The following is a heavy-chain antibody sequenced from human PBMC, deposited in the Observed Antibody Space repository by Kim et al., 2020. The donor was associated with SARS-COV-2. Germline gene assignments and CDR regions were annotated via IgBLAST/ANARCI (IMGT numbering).Heavy chain of an antibody. V-gene: IGHV2-5*02. CDR2: IYWDDDK. CDR1: EFSLSTSGVG. J-gene: IGHJ5*02. Sequence: SGPTLVNPTQTLTLTCTFSEFSLSTSGVGVGWIRQPPGKALEWLALIYWDDDKRYSPSLKNRLTITKDTSKNQVVLTMTNMDPVDTATYYFAHRQGYCSGASCYSIFNWFDPWGQGILVTVSS. D-gene: IGHD2-15*01. CDR3: AHRQGYCSGASCYSIFNWFDP.